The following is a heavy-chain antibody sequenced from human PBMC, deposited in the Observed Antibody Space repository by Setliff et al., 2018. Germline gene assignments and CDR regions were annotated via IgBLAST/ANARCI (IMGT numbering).Heavy chain of an antibody. CDR1: GVSISSYY. CDR2: IQNSGGI. CDR3: ARLSWNGLRYFGLDV. J-gene: IGHJ6*02. V-gene: IGHV4-59*01. D-gene: IGHD3-3*01. Sequence: PSETLSLTCNVSGVSISSYYWSWIRQAPGKGLESLGYIQNSGGINYNPSLKSRDTISVDTSTNQFSLKLTSVTAADTAVYYCARLSWNGLRYFGLDVWGQGTTVTVSS.